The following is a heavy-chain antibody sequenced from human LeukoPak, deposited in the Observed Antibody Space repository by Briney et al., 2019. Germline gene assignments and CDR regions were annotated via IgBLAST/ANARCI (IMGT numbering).Heavy chain of an antibody. J-gene: IGHJ5*02. Sequence: GWSLRLSCAASGFTFSSYGMHWVRQAPGKGLEWVAVIWYDGSNKYYADSVKGRFTISRDNSKNTLYLQMNSLRAEDTAVYYCARDLGEGWFDPWGQGTLVTVSS. D-gene: IGHD3-16*01. V-gene: IGHV3-33*01. CDR1: GFTFSSYG. CDR2: IWYDGSNK. CDR3: ARDLGEGWFDP.